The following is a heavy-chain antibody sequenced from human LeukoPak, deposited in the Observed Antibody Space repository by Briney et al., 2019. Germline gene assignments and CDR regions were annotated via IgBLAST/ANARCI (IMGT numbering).Heavy chain of an antibody. CDR2: INPNSGKT. Sequence: ASVKVSCKASGYTFTSNEINWVRQATGQGLEWMGWINPNSGKTGYAQKFQGRVTITRDTSISTAYMELSSLRSEDTAVYYCARGRLRNVNYYGSGSFTPFDYWGQGTLVTVSS. CDR1: GYTFTSNE. V-gene: IGHV1-8*01. J-gene: IGHJ4*02. CDR3: ARGRLRNVNYYGSGSFTPFDY. D-gene: IGHD3-10*01.